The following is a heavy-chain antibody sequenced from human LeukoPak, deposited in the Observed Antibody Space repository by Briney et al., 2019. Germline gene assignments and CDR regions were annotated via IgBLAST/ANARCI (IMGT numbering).Heavy chain of an antibody. CDR3: ARATKVVSGKAAWFDP. Sequence: ASVKASCKASGYTFTGYYIYWVRQAPGQGLEWMGWINSDSGGTNNAQKFQGRVTMTRDTSISTAYMEVSSLRSDDTAVYYCARATKVVSGKAAWFDPWGQGTLVTVSS. D-gene: IGHD6-19*01. CDR1: GYTFTGYY. CDR2: INSDSGGT. V-gene: IGHV1-2*02. J-gene: IGHJ5*02.